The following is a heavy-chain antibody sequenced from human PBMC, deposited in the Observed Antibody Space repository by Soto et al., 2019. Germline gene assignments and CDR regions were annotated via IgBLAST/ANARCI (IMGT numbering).Heavy chain of an antibody. CDR1: GGSVTSGSYY. Sequence: PSETLSLTCSVSGGSVTSGSYYWSWIRQPPGKGLEWIGYIYSSGGTSYNPSLKSRVTISVDTSKNQFSLKLTPVTAADTAVYYCARDGDGYNNWGQGTLVTVSS. J-gene: IGHJ4*02. V-gene: IGHV4-61*01. D-gene: IGHD5-12*01. CDR3: ARDGDGYNN. CDR2: IYSSGGT.